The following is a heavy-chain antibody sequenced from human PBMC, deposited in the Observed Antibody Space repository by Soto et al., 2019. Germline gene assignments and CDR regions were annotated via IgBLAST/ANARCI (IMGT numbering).Heavy chain of an antibody. Sequence: PGGSLRLSCAASGFTFSTYAMSWVRQAPGKGLEWVSSMSDSGRSTYYADSVKGRFTISRDNSKNTLYLQMNSVRAEDTALYYCAKSYSSNWYDYFDSWGQGTLVTVSS. CDR1: GFTFSTYA. D-gene: IGHD6-13*01. CDR3: AKSYSSNWYDYFDS. V-gene: IGHV3-23*01. J-gene: IGHJ4*02. CDR2: MSDSGRST.